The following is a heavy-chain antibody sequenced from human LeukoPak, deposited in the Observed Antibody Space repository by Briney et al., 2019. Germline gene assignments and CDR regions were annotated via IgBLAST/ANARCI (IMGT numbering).Heavy chain of an antibody. CDR3: TRVPYGDYWSSDY. Sequence: PGGSLRLSCAASGFTFSTYWMSWVRQAPGKGLEWVANIKHDEIEKCYVDSVKGRFTISRDNAKNSLFLQMNSLRVEDTAIYYCTRVPYGDYWSSDYWGQGTLVTVSS. CDR2: IKHDEIEK. V-gene: IGHV3-7*01. J-gene: IGHJ4*02. D-gene: IGHD4-17*01. CDR1: GFTFSTYW.